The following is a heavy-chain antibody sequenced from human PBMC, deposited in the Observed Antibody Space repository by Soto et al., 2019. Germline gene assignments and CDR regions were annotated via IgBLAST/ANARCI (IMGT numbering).Heavy chain of an antibody. Sequence: QVQLVQSGAKVKKPGASVKISCTASGYTVTSHYMHWVRQAPGRGLEWMGAINPGSGAAKYTQTFQARVTMTRDTSTNTVYMEMSALRSEDTAVFYCARGGEVGVAGSAAFDMWGQGTMVTVSS. D-gene: IGHD3-3*01. CDR2: INPGSGAA. CDR1: GYTVTSHY. V-gene: IGHV1-46*01. CDR3: ARGGEVGVAGSAAFDM. J-gene: IGHJ3*02.